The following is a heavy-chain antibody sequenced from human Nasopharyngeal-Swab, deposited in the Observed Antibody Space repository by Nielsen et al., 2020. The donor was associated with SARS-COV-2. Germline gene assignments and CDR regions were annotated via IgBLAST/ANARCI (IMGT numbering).Heavy chain of an antibody. CDR3: ARGTAVAGILYYFDY. CDR1: GFTFSSYD. V-gene: IGHV3-13*01. J-gene: IGHJ4*02. D-gene: IGHD6-19*01. Sequence: GGSLRLSCAASGFTFSSYDMHWVRQAPGQGLEWVSAIGTAGDTYYPGSFKGRFPISRENAKNPLYLQMNSLRAGDTAGYYCARGTAVAGILYYFDYWGQGTLVTVSS. CDR2: IGTAGDT.